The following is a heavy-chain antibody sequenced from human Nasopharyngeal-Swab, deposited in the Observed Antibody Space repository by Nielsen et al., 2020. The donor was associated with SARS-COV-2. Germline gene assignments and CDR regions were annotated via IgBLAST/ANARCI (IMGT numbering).Heavy chain of an antibody. J-gene: IGHJ4*02. V-gene: IGHV1-46*01. Sequence: ASVKVSCKASGYTFTSYYMHWVRQAPGQGLEWMGIINPSGGSTSYAQKSQGRVTMTRDTSTSTVYMELSSLRSEDTAVYYCARAFSSWYVMQASDYFDYWGQGTLVTVSS. CDR1: GYTFTSYY. CDR2: INPSGGST. D-gene: IGHD6-13*01. CDR3: ARAFSSWYVMQASDYFDY.